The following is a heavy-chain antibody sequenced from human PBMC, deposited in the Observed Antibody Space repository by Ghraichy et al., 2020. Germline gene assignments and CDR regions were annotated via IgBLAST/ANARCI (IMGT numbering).Heavy chain of an antibody. Sequence: GSLRLSCVGSGFPFSGYSMNWVRQSPGKGLEWVAYITSSSRTKSYADSVKGRFTISRDNAHNSLYLEMNSLRDEDTAVYYCARASRVVRFFYYDGMDVWGQGTTVTVSS. CDR2: ITSSSRTK. CDR3: ARASRVVRFFYYDGMDV. J-gene: IGHJ6*02. CDR1: GFPFSGYS. D-gene: IGHD2/OR15-2a*01. V-gene: IGHV3-48*02.